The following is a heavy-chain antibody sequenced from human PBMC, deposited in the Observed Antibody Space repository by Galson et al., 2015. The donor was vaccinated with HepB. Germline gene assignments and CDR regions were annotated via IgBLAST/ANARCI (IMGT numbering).Heavy chain of an antibody. CDR3: ATTHAIVPMDNLQLDY. V-gene: IGHV3-66*01. D-gene: IGHD2-2*01. CDR1: GFTVSSHY. Sequence: SLRLSCAASGFTVSSHYMSWVRQAPGKGLEWVSVIYSGGSTYYADSVKGRFTISRDNSKNTLYLQMNSLRAEDTAVYYCATTHAIVPMDNLQLDYWGQGTLVTVSS. CDR2: IYSGGST. J-gene: IGHJ4*02.